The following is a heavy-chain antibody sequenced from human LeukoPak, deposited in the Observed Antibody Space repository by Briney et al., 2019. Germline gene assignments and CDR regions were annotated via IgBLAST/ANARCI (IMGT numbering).Heavy chain of an antibody. CDR1: GGSISPYY. D-gene: IGHD3-10*01. J-gene: IGHJ6*02. V-gene: IGHV4-59*01. Sequence: SETLSLTCTVSGGSISPYYWSWIRQPPGKGLEWIGYIYYKGNTNSNPSLKSRVTISVDTSRNQFSLKLTSVTAADTAVYYCASSRITMVRGVSYYYGLDVWGQGTTVTVSS. CDR2: IYYKGNT. CDR3: ASSRITMVRGVSYYYGLDV.